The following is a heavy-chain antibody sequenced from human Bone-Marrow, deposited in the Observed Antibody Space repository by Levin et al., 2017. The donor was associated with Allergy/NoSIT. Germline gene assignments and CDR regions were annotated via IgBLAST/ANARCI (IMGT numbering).Heavy chain of an antibody. CDR3: ARGGGYCISPNCYGIDY. J-gene: IGHJ4*02. CDR2: ISSDGINK. V-gene: IGHV3-30-3*01. CDR1: RFTFSSYD. Sequence: GESLKISCATSRFTFSSYDMHWVRQAPGKGLEWVAVISSDGINKYYADSVKGRFTISRDNSKNTLYLQLNSLRAEDTAVFYCARGGGYCISPNCYGIDYWGQGTLVTVSS. D-gene: IGHD2-2*01.